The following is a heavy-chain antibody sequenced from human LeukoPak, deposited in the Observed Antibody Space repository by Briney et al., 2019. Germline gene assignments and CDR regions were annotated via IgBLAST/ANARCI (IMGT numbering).Heavy chain of an antibody. V-gene: IGHV1-18*01. CDR2: ISAYNGNT. J-gene: IGHJ6*03. Sequence: ASVKVSCKASGYTFTSYGISWVRQAPGQGLEWMGWISAYNGNTNYAQKLQGRVTMTTDTSTSTAYMELRRLRSDDTAVYYCARMGSTVTTYYYYMDVWGKGTTVTVSS. D-gene: IGHD4-17*01. CDR3: ARMGSTVTTYYYYMDV. CDR1: GYTFTSYG.